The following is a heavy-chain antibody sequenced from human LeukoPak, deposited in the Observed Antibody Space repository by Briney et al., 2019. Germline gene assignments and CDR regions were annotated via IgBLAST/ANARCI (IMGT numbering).Heavy chain of an antibody. D-gene: IGHD4-17*01. CDR3: AIDYGDYWGAFDI. CDR2: INPNSGGT. J-gene: IGHJ3*02. CDR1: GYTFTGYY. Sequence: GASVKVSCKASGYTFTGYYMHWVRQAPGQGLEWMGWINPNSGGTNYAQKFQGRVTMTRDTSISTAYMELSRLRSDDTAVYYCAIDYGDYWGAFDIWGQGTMVTVSS. V-gene: IGHV1-2*02.